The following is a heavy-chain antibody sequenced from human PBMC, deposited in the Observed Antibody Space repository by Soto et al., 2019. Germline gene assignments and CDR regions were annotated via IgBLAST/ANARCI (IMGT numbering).Heavy chain of an antibody. J-gene: IGHJ6*02. CDR3: ARHLECELLSPNYYYGMDV. D-gene: IGHD1-26*01. Sequence: SQTLSLTCAISGDSVSSNSAAWNWIRQSPSRGLEWLGRTYYRSKWYNDYAVSVKSRITINPDTSKNQFSLQLNSVTPEDTAVYYCARHLECELLSPNYYYGMDVWGQGTTVTVSS. CDR2: TYYRSKWYN. V-gene: IGHV6-1*01. CDR1: GDSVSSNSAA.